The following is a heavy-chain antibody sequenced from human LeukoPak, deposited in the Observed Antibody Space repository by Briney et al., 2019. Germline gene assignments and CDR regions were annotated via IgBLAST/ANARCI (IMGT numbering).Heavy chain of an antibody. CDR1: GFSFSSYA. Sequence: GGSLRLSCAASGFSFSSYAMTWVRQAPGKGLEWVSFISGSGVNTYHADSVKGRFTISRDNSKNTLYLQMNSLRAEDTAVYYCAKRFYGGTDYWGQGTLVTVSS. D-gene: IGHD4-23*01. CDR3: AKRFYGGTDY. V-gene: IGHV3-23*01. J-gene: IGHJ4*02. CDR2: ISGSGVNT.